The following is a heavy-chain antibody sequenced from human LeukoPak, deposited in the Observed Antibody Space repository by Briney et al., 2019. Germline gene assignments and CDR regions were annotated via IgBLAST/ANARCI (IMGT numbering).Heavy chain of an antibody. CDR2: ISAYNGNT. V-gene: IGHV1-18*01. J-gene: IGHJ4*02. CDR1: GYTFTSYG. Sequence: ASVKVSCKASGYTFTSYGISWVRQAPGQGLEWMGWISAYNGNTNYAQKLQGRVTMTTDTSTSTAYMELRSLRSDDTAVYYCARDTRGYYGSGSYDYWGQGTLVTVSS. D-gene: IGHD3-10*01. CDR3: ARDTRGYYGSGSYDY.